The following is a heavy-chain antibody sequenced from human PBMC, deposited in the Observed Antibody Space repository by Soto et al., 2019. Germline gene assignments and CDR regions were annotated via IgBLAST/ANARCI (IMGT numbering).Heavy chain of an antibody. CDR2: INHSGST. V-gene: IGHV4-34*01. D-gene: IGHD3-22*01. CDR1: GGSFSGYY. J-gene: IGHJ4*02. CDR3: ARRVRYYDSSGYVLYYFDY. Sequence: SETLSLTCAVFGGSFSGYYWSWIRQPPGKGLEWIGEINHSGSTNYNPSLKSRVTISVDTSKNQSSLKLSSVTAADTAVYYCARRVRYYDSSGYVLYYFDYWGQGTLVTVSS.